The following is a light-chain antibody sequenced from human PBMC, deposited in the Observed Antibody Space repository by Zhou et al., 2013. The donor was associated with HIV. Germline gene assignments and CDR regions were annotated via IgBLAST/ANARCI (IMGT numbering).Light chain of an antibody. CDR1: NIGSKS. Sequence: SYVLTQPPSVSVAPGQTARIPCGGNNIGSKSVHWYQQKPGQAPVLVVYDDNDRPSGIPERFSGSNSENTATLTISRVEAGDEADYYCQVWVSGSDWVFGGGTKVTVL. V-gene: IGLV3-21*02. CDR3: QVWVSGSDWV. J-gene: IGLJ3*02. CDR2: DDN.